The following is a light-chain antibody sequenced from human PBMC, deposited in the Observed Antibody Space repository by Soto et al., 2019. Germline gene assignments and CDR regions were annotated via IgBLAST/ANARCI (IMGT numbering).Light chain of an antibody. CDR3: QQYGSSPLT. Sequence: EIVLTQSPGTLSLSPGERATLSCRASQSVSSNYLAWYQQKPGQAPKVLTYRASIRATGIPDRFTGSGSGTDFTLTISRLEPEDFAVYYCQQYGSSPLTFGGGTKVEIK. V-gene: IGKV3-20*01. J-gene: IGKJ4*01. CDR2: RAS. CDR1: QSVSSNY.